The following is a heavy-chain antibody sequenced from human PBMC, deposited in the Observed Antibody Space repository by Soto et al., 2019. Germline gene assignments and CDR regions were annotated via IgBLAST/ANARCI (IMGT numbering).Heavy chain of an antibody. D-gene: IGHD3-3*01. J-gene: IGHJ5*02. V-gene: IGHV1-58*01. CDR3: AADREYNDFRIGYFRFDP. Sequence: GASVKVSCKASGFTFSRSAVQWVRQARGQGLEWIGWIVVGSGNTNYAQKFEERVTITRDLSTSTAYMELSSLRSEDTAVYYCAADREYNDFRIGYFRFDPWGQSTLVTVSS. CDR2: IVVGSGNT. CDR1: GFTFSRSA.